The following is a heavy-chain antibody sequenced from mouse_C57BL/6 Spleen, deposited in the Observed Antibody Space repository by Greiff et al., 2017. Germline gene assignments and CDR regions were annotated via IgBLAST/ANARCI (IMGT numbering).Heavy chain of an antibody. Sequence: VQLQQSGPELVKPGSSVKISCKASGYSFTDYNMNWVKQSNGKSLEWIGVINPNYGTTSYNQKFKGKATLTVDQSSSTAYMQLNSLTSEDSAVYYCASQAYYSNTGFAYWGQGTLVTVSA. CDR2: INPNYGTT. CDR1: GYSFTDYN. CDR3: ASQAYYSNTGFAY. D-gene: IGHD2-5*01. V-gene: IGHV1-39*01. J-gene: IGHJ3*01.